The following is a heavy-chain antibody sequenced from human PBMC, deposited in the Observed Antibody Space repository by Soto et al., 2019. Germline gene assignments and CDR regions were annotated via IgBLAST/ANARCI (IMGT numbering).Heavy chain of an antibody. CDR2: ISGSGGST. Sequence: GGSLRLSCAASGFTFSSYAMSWVRQAPGKGLEWVSAISGSGGSTYYAGSVKGRFTISRDNSNNTLYLQMNSLRAEDTAVYYCAKASGYFAFSGYMDVWGKGTTVTVSS. CDR1: GFTFSSYA. CDR3: AKASGYFAFSGYMDV. J-gene: IGHJ6*03. V-gene: IGHV3-23*01. D-gene: IGHD3-3*01.